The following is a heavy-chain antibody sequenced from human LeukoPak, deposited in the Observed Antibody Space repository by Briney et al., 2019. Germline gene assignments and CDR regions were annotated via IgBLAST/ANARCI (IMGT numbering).Heavy chain of an antibody. CDR2: ISSSSNYI. CDR1: GFTFSTYT. J-gene: IGHJ6*03. D-gene: IGHD3-10*01. V-gene: IGHV3-21*01. CDR3: ARDGSGSPAQRYYYYMDV. Sequence: PGGSLRLSCAVSGFTFSTYTMNWVRQAPGKGLEWVSSISSSSNYIYYADSVKGRFTISRDNAKNSLYLQMNSLRAEGTAVYYCARDGSGSPAQRYYYYMDVWGKGTTVTVSS.